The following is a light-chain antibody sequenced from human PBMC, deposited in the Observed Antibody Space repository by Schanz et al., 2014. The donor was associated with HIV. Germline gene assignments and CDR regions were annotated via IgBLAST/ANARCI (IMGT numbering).Light chain of an antibody. J-gene: IGLJ1*01. CDR3: TSYAASNKQV. CDR1: SSDVGSYNL. Sequence: QSALTQPASVSGSPGQSITISCTGTSSDVGSYNLVSWYQQHPGKAPKLMIYEGSKRPSGVSNRFSGSKSDYTASLTISGLQPEDEADYYCTSYAASNKQVFGTGPKPT. CDR2: EGS. V-gene: IGLV2-14*02.